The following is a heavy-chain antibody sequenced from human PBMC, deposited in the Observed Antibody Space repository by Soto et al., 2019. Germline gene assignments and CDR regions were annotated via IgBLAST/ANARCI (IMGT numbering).Heavy chain of an antibody. J-gene: IGHJ4*02. CDR3: ARDTLPRTTVTTLDY. D-gene: IGHD4-17*01. CDR2: IYYSGST. V-gene: IGHV4-61*01. CDR1: GGSVSSGSYY. Sequence: QVQLQESGPGLVKPSETLSLTCTVSGGSVSSGSYYWSWIRQPPGKGLEWIGYIYYSGSTNYNPSLKSRVPISVDTSKNQSSLKLSSVTAADTAVYYCARDTLPRTTVTTLDYWGQVTLVTVSS.